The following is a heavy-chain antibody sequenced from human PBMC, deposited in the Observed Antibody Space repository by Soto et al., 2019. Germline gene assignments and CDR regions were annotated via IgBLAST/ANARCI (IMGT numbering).Heavy chain of an antibody. CDR3: AKEGSSWDPYYFDY. J-gene: IGHJ4*02. CDR1: GFTFSSYA. V-gene: IGHV3-23*01. Sequence: GESLKISCAASGFTFSSYAMSWVRQAPGKGLEWVSAISGSGGSTYYADSVKGRFTISRDNSKNTLYLQMNSLRAEDTAVYYCAKEGSSWDPYYFDYWGQGTLVTVSS. CDR2: ISGSGGST. D-gene: IGHD6-13*01.